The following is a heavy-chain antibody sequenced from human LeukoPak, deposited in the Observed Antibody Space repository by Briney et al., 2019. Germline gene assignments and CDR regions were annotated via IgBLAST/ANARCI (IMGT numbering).Heavy chain of an antibody. J-gene: IGHJ6*02. CDR3: ARGYGDYYYYGMDV. Sequence: ASVKVSCKASGYTFTSYDIHWVRQATGQGLEWMGWMNPNSGNTGYAQKFQGRVTMTRNTSISTAYMELSSLRSEDTAVYYCARGYGDYYYYGMDVWGQGTTVTVSS. CDR1: GYTFTSYD. CDR2: MNPNSGNT. V-gene: IGHV1-8*01. D-gene: IGHD4-17*01.